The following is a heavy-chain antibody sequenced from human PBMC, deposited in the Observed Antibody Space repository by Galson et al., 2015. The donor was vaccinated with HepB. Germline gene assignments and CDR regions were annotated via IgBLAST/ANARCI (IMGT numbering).Heavy chain of an antibody. D-gene: IGHD2-2*01. J-gene: IGHJ4*02. V-gene: IGHV1-18*01. CDR2: ISGYNGYT. Sequence: SVKVSCKASGYTFAYGVTWARQAPGQGLECMGWISGYNGYTKSAEKFQGRVTMTTDTSTNTAYMELRSLTSDDTAVYYCARGRTTVWSFDFWGQGTLVTVSS. CDR3: ARGRTTVWSFDF. CDR1: GYTFAYG.